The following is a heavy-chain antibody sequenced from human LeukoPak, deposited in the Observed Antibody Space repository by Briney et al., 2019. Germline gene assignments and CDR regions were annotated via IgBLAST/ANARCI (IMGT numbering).Heavy chain of an antibody. CDR3: ARHPTSYYDILTGPFDY. V-gene: IGHV4-59*08. D-gene: IGHD3-9*01. CDR2: IYYSGST. Sequence: SETLSLTCTVSGGSTSPYYWSWIRQSPGKGLEWIGHIYYSGSTNYNPSLKSRVTISVDTSKNQFSLKLSSVTAADTAVYYCARHPTSYYDILTGPFDYWGQGTLVTVSS. CDR1: GGSTSPYY. J-gene: IGHJ4*02.